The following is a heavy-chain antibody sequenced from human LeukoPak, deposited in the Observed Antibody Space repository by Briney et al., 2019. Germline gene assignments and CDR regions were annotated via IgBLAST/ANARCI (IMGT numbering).Heavy chain of an antibody. Sequence: SETLSLTCTVSGGSISPYYWSWIRQPPGKWLEWIGYIHYSGTTSYNPSLKSRVTISVDTSKNLFSLKVSSVTAADAAVYYCARGRSSSWSSFDYWGQGTLVTVSS. J-gene: IGHJ4*02. CDR2: IHYSGTT. CDR3: ARGRSSSWSSFDY. CDR1: GGSISPYY. D-gene: IGHD6-13*01. V-gene: IGHV4-59*08.